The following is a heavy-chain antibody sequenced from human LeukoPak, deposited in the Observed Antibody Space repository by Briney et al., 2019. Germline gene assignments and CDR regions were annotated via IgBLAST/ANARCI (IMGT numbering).Heavy chain of an antibody. Sequence: SGTLSLTCSVSGGSISGYYWTWVRQPPGKGLEWIGQIHYSGRADYNPSLKSRITMSVDTSRNQISLKLSSVTAADTAIYYCVRFGVNYDMDVWGQGTTVTVFS. CDR2: IHYSGRA. J-gene: IGHJ6*02. CDR3: VRFGVNYDMDV. D-gene: IGHD3-16*01. CDR1: GGSISGYY. V-gene: IGHV4-59*01.